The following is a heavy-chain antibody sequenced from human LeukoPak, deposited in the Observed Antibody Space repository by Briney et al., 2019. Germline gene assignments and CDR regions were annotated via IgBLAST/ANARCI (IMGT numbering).Heavy chain of an antibody. CDR3: AKPRAMTTGVGRYFDL. Sequence: GGSLRLSCAASGFTFSSYWMTWVRQAPGKGLVWVANIKQDGSETYYVDSVKGRFTISRDNAKNSLYLQMNSLRAEDTATYYCAKPRAMTTGVGRYFDLWGRGTLVTVSS. CDR2: IKQDGSET. J-gene: IGHJ2*01. CDR1: GFTFSSYW. V-gene: IGHV3-7*03. D-gene: IGHD1-1*01.